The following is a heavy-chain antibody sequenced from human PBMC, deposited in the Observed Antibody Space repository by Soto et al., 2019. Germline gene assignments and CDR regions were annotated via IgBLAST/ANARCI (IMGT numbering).Heavy chain of an antibody. CDR1: GFTFSSYS. CDR2: ISSSSSYI. J-gene: IGHJ4*02. V-gene: IGHV3-21*01. CDR3: ARDLDAYYYDSSGYYSAY. D-gene: IGHD3-22*01. Sequence: GGSLRLSCAASGFTFSSYSMNWVRQAPGKGLEWVSSISSSSSYIYYADSVKGRFTISRDNAKNSLYLQMNSLRAEDTAVYYCARDLDAYYYDSSGYYSAYWGQGTLVTVSS.